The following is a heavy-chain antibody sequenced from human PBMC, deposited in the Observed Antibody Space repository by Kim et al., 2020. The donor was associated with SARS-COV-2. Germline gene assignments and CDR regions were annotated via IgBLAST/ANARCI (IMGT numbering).Heavy chain of an antibody. CDR3: ARTTVVTLGAFDI. V-gene: IGHV4-34*01. D-gene: IGHD4-17*01. Sequence: SETLSLTCAVYGGSFSGYYWSWIRQPPGKGLEWIGEINHSGSTNYNPSLKSRVTISVDTSKNQFSLKLSSVTAADTAVYYCARTTVVTLGAFDIWGQGT. J-gene: IGHJ3*02. CDR2: INHSGST. CDR1: GGSFSGYY.